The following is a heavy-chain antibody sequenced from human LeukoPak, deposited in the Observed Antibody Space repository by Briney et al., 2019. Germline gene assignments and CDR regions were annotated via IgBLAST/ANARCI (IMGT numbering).Heavy chain of an antibody. CDR3: VRDAGTKLGY. CDR2: INLDGATT. CDR1: GFTFSTYW. D-gene: IGHD6-13*01. Sequence: GGSLRLSCAASGFTFSTYWLHWVRQAPGKGLVWVSRINLDGATTSYADSVKGRFTISRDNAKNTLYLRMNSLRAEDTAVYYCVRDAGTKLGYWGQGTLLTVSS. J-gene: IGHJ4*02. V-gene: IGHV3-74*01.